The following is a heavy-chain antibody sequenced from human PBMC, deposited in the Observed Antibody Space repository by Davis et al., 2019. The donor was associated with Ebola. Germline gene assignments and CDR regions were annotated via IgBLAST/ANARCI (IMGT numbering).Heavy chain of an antibody. V-gene: IGHV3-74*01. J-gene: IGHJ4*02. Sequence: GESLKISCAASGFTFSSNWMHWVRQAPGKGLVWVSRTNIDGSITSYADSVTGRFTISRDNAKNTLYLQMNSRRDEDTAVYYCARGTHYAHDYWGQGTLVTVSS. CDR2: TNIDGSIT. D-gene: IGHD2-2*01. CDR1: GFTFSSNW. CDR3: ARGTHYAHDY.